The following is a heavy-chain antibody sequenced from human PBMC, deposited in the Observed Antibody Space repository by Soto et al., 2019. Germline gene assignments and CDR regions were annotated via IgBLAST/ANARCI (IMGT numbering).Heavy chain of an antibody. J-gene: IGHJ6*02. D-gene: IGHD2-15*01. V-gene: IGHV3-23*01. CDR1: GFTFSSYA. CDR3: ASQDIVVVVAAKGDYYYGMDV. CDR2: ISGSGGST. Sequence: GGSLRLSCAASGFTFSSYAMSWVRQAPGKGLERVSAISGSGGSTYYADSVKGRFTISRDNSKNTLYLQMNSLRAEDTAVYYCASQDIVVVVAAKGDYYYGMDVWGQGTTVTVSS.